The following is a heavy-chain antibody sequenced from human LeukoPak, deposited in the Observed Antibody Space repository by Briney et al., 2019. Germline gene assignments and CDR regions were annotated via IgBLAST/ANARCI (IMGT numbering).Heavy chain of an antibody. V-gene: IGHV4-38-2*02. CDR3: ARVPMVRGLGVDY. D-gene: IGHD3-10*01. Sequence: SETLSLTCTVSGYSISSGFYWGWIRQPPGKGLEWIGSMYHSGSTYYNPSLKSRVTISVDTSKKQFSLKLNSVTAADTAVYYCARVPMVRGLGVDYWGQGTLVTVSS. J-gene: IGHJ4*02. CDR2: MYHSGST. CDR1: GYSISSGFY.